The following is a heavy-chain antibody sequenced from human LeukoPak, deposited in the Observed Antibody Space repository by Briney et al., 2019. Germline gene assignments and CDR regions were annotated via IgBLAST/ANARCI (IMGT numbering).Heavy chain of an antibody. CDR3: ARGRVRMVRGVIGPSFDY. D-gene: IGHD3-10*01. J-gene: IGHJ4*02. Sequence: SETLSLTCAVYGGSFSGYYWSWIRQPPGKGLEWIGEINHSGGTNYNPSLKSRVTISVDTSKNQFSLKLSSVTAADTAVYYCARGRVRMVRGVIGPSFDYWGQGTLVTVSS. CDR2: INHSGGT. CDR1: GGSFSGYY. V-gene: IGHV4-34*01.